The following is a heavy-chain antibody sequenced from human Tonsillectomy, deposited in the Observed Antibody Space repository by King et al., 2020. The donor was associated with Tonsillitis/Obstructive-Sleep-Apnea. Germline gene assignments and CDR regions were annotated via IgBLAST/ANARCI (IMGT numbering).Heavy chain of an antibody. J-gene: IGHJ4*02. Sequence: QLVQSGAEVKKPGASVKVSCKASGYTFTSYYMHWVRQTPGQGLEWMGIIKPSGGSTSYAQKFQGRDTTTRETSTSTVYMELSSLRYEETAVYYCAREGTTVTDSDYWGQGTLVTVSS. V-gene: IGHV1-46*01. CDR1: GYTFTSYY. D-gene: IGHD4-17*01. CDR2: IKPSGGST. CDR3: AREGTTVTDSDY.